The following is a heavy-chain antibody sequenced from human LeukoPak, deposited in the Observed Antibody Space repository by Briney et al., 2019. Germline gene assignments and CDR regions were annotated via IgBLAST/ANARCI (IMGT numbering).Heavy chain of an antibody. J-gene: IGHJ4*02. V-gene: IGHV3-30*02. CDR1: GFNFSRNG. Sequence: TGGSLRLSCAASGFNFSRNGMHWVRQAPGQGLEWVAFIRFDGTNKFYGASVRGRFIISRDNSKSTLYLQMNSLRAEDTAVYYCVRDFDDVNGDYYYIPEYWGRGMLVAVSS. CDR2: IRFDGTNK. D-gene: IGHD3-22*01. CDR3: VRDFDDVNGDYYYIPEY.